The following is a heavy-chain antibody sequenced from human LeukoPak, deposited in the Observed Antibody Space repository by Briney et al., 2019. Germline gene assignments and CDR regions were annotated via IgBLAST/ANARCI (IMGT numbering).Heavy chain of an antibody. V-gene: IGHV4-31*03. J-gene: IGHJ3*02. CDR1: GVSVSDGRYY. CDR2: KYYSGSA. CDR3: ATPYCSSISCLDVFIM. D-gene: IGHD2-2*01. Sequence: SETLSLTCNVSGVSVSDGRYYWTWIRQHPGKGLEWIGYKYYSGSAKYNPSLKSRLTISIDTSKNQFSLQLSSVTAADTATYYCATPYCSSISCLDVFIMWGKGPRVTVSS.